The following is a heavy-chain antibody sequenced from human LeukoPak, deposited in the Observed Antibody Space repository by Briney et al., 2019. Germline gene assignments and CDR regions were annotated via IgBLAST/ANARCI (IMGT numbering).Heavy chain of an antibody. J-gene: IGHJ4*02. Sequence: SETLSLTCTVSGGSISSYYWSWIRQPPGKGLEWIGYIYYSGSTNYNPSLKSRVTISVDTSKNQFSLKLSSVTAVDTAVYYCARGGYSGFDSQYYFDYWGQGTLVTVSS. D-gene: IGHD5-12*01. CDR2: IYYSGST. CDR3: ARGGYSGFDSQYYFDY. V-gene: IGHV4-59*12. CDR1: GGSISSYY.